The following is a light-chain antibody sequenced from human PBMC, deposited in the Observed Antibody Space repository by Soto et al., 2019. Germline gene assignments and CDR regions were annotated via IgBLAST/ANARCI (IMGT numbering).Light chain of an antibody. J-gene: IGLJ2*01. V-gene: IGLV1-44*01. Sequence: QSVLTQPPSASGTPGQRVTISCSGSSSNIGSNTVFWYQQLPGMAPKLLVYTNDQRPSGVPDRFSGSKSGTSASLAISGLQSEDEADYYCASWDDNLNGPGFGGGTKVTVL. CDR1: SSNIGSNT. CDR3: ASWDDNLNGPG. CDR2: TND.